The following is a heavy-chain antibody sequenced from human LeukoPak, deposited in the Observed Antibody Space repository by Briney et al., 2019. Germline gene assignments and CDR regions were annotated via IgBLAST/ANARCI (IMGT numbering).Heavy chain of an antibody. Sequence: GGSLRLSCAASGLTFSTFEMSWVRQAPGKGLEWVANIKQDGNEKYYVDSVKGRFTISRDNAKDSLYLQMNSLRAEDTAVYYCARDGYSSSLDYWGQGTLVTVSS. CDR3: ARDGYSSSLDY. D-gene: IGHD6-13*01. J-gene: IGHJ4*02. V-gene: IGHV3-7*01. CDR2: IKQDGNEK. CDR1: GLTFSTFE.